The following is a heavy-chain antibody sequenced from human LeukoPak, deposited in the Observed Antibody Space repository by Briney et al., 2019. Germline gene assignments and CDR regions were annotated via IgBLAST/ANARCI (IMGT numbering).Heavy chain of an antibody. CDR1: GFTFSSYG. J-gene: IGHJ4*02. CDR3: AKVSWTVTTQAGLDY. D-gene: IGHD4-17*01. CDR2: ISGSGGST. V-gene: IGHV3-23*01. Sequence: PGGSLRLSCAASGFTFSSYGMSWVRQAPGKGLEWVAAISGSGGSTYYADSVKGRFTISRDNSKNTLYLQMNSLRAEDTAVYYCAKVSWTVTTQAGLDYWGQGTLVTVSS.